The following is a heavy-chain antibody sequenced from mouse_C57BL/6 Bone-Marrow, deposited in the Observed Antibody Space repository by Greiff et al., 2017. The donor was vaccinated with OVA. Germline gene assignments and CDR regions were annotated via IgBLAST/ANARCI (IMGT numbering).Heavy chain of an antibody. CDR1: GYTFTTYP. CDR3: ARRSNYELYAMDY. V-gene: IGHV1-47*01. J-gene: IGHJ4*01. D-gene: IGHD2-5*01. CDR2: FHPYNDDT. Sequence: VQLQQSGAELVKPGASVKMSCKASGYTFTTYPIEWMQQNHGKSLEWIGNFHPYNDDTKYNEKFKGKATLTVEKSSSTVYLELSRLTSDDSAVYYCARRSNYELYAMDYWGQGTSVTVSS.